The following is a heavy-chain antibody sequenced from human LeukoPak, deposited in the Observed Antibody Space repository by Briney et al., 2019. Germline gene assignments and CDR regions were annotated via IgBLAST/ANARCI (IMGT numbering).Heavy chain of an antibody. CDR1: GFTFSSYG. V-gene: IGHV3-33*01. J-gene: IGHJ4*02. Sequence: PGGSLRLSCAASGFTFSSYGMHWVRQAPGKGLEWVAVIWYDGSNKYYADSVKGRFTISRDNSKNTLYLQMNSLRAEDTAVYYCARAGPPNDYGDYNAYFDYWGQGTLVTVSS. D-gene: IGHD4-17*01. CDR3: ARAGPPNDYGDYNAYFDY. CDR2: IWYDGSNK.